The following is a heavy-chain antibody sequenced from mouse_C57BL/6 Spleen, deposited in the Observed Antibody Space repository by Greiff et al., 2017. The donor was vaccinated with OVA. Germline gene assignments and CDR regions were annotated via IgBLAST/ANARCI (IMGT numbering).Heavy chain of an antibody. J-gene: IGHJ3*01. Sequence: QVQLQQSGPGLVQPSQSLSITCTVSGFSLTSYGVHWVRQSPGKGLEWLGVIWSGGSTDYNAAFISRLSISKDNSKSQVFFKMNSLQADDTAIYYCASNLYFPFAYWGQGTLVTVSA. CDR2: IWSGGST. D-gene: IGHD2-1*01. CDR3: ASNLYFPFAY. CDR1: GFSLTSYG. V-gene: IGHV2-2*01.